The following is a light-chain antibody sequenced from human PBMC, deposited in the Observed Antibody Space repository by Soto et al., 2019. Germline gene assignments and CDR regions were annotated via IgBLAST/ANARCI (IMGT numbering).Light chain of an antibody. Sequence: DIQMTQSPSTLSASVGDRVTITCRASQSINSWLAWYQQKPGKAPNLLIYKASSLGRGVTSRFSGSGSGTEFTLTISSLQPDDFATYYCQQYNSYPYTFGQGTKLEIK. CDR1: QSINSW. CDR3: QQYNSYPYT. V-gene: IGKV1-5*03. CDR2: KAS. J-gene: IGKJ2*01.